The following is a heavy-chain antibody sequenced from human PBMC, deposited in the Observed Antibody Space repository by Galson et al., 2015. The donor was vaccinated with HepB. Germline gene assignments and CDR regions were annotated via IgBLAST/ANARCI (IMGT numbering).Heavy chain of an antibody. CDR3: TRLPEAYCGYSSCSYYLYYYMDV. Sequence: SLRLSCAASVFTFSGSAMEWVRQAPGKGLEWLGRIRTKVNSYATAYGESVRGRFTISRDDSKDTAYLQLNSLKTEDTDIYYCTRLPEAYCGYSSCSYYLYYYMDVWGKGTTVTVSS. CDR2: IRTKVNSYAT. V-gene: IGHV3-73*01. CDR1: VFTFSGSA. J-gene: IGHJ6*03. D-gene: IGHD2-21*01.